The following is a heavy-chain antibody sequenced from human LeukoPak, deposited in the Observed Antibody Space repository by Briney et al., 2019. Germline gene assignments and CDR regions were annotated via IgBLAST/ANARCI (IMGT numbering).Heavy chain of an antibody. V-gene: IGHV3-66*02. J-gene: IGHJ4*02. CDR1: GFTVSSNY. Sequence: GGSLRLSCAASGFTVSSNYMSWVRQAPGKGLEWVSVIYSGGSTYYADSVTGRFTISRDNSKNTLYLQMNSLRAEDTAVYYCARDERIGYCSSASCHFDYWGQGTLVTVSS. CDR2: IYSGGST. CDR3: ARDERIGYCSSASCHFDY. D-gene: IGHD2-2*01.